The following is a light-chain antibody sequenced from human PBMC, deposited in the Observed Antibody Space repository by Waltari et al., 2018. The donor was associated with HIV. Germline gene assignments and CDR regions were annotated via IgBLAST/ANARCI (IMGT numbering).Light chain of an antibody. CDR1: SSNIGNDN. CDR2: KNY. J-gene: IGLJ1*01. V-gene: IGLV1-47*01. CDR3: VGWDSSLSAYV. Sequence: QTVLTQPPSASGTPGQTVTISFSGGSSNIGNDNVYWYQQLPGMTPKLLIYKNYVRPSGVPDRFAGSKSGTSASLAISGLRSEDEADYYCVGWDSSLSAYVFGAGTKVTVL.